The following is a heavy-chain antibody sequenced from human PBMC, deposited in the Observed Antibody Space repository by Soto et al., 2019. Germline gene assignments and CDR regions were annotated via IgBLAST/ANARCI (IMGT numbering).Heavy chain of an antibody. CDR2: ISGNGDSA. V-gene: IGHV3-23*01. J-gene: IGHJ4*02. D-gene: IGHD6-19*01. CDR3: GKERRGSGWYVCNF. Sequence: VQLLESGGGLVQPGGSLRLSCAASGFTFRDYAMNWVRLSPGKGLEWVSDISGNGDSARYADSVKGPFTISRDTSKNTLYLQMNSLRVDDTAVYYCGKERRGSGWYVCNFWGQGTLVTVSS. CDR1: GFTFRDYA.